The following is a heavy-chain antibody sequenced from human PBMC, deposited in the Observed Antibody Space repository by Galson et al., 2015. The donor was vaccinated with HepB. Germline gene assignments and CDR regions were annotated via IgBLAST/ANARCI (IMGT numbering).Heavy chain of an antibody. CDR3: ARDREGYDSSGHDY. D-gene: IGHD3-22*01. J-gene: IGHJ4*02. Sequence: SLRLSCAASGFTFSSYAMHWVRQAPGKGLEWVAVISYDGSNKYYADSVKGRFTISRDNSKNTLYLQMNSLRAEDTAVYYCARDREGYDSSGHDYWGQGTLVTVSS. CDR1: GFTFSSYA. CDR2: ISYDGSNK. V-gene: IGHV3-30*04.